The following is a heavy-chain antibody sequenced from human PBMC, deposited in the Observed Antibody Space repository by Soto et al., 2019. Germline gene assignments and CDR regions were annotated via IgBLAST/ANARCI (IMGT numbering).Heavy chain of an antibody. CDR2: ITTSGGNT. V-gene: IGHV3-23*01. CDR1: GFTFSTYA. Sequence: EVQLLESGGGLVQPGGSLRLSCQASGFTFSTYAMSWVRKAPGKGLEWVSTITTSGGNTYYADSVQGRFTISRDNSKNTLYLQMNSLRAEDTAVYYCAGRYCTNGVCYTNYYYYIDVWGKGTTVTVSS. D-gene: IGHD2-8*01. J-gene: IGHJ6*03. CDR3: AGRYCTNGVCYTNYYYYIDV.